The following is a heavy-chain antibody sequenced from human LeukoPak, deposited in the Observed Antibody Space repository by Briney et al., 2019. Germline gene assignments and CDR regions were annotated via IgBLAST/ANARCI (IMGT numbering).Heavy chain of an antibody. D-gene: IGHD3-16*01. CDR1: GFTFSTYA. Sequence: GGSLRLSCAASGFTFSTYALHWVRQAPGKGLEWVAVISYDGNNIYYVDSVKGRFTISRDNSKNALYLQMNSLRAEDTAVYFCASISGASWGDYWGQGTLVTVSS. V-gene: IGHV3-30-3*01. J-gene: IGHJ4*02. CDR2: ISYDGNNI. CDR3: ASISGASWGDY.